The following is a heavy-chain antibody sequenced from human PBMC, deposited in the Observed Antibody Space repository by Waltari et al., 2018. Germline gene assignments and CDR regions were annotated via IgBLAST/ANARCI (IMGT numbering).Heavy chain of an antibody. J-gene: IGHJ3*02. Sequence: QVQLVESGGGVVQPGGSLRLSCAASGFTFSSYGMHWVRQAPGKGLEWVALIGYDGSNKYYADSLKGRFPISRDNSKNTLYLQMNSLRAEDTAVYYCAAFPTTEAFDIWGQGTMVTVSS. V-gene: IGHV3-30*02. CDR3: AAFPTTEAFDI. CDR2: IGYDGSNK. CDR1: GFTFSSYG. D-gene: IGHD4-17*01.